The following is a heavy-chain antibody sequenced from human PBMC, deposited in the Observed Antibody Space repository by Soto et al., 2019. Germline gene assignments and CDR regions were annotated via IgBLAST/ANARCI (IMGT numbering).Heavy chain of an antibody. J-gene: IGHJ4*02. CDR2: IIPIFGTA. V-gene: IGHV1-69*06. CDR1: GGTFSSYA. Sequence: QVQLVQSGAEVKKPGSSVKVSCKASGGTFSSYAISWVRQAPGQGLEWMGGIIPIFGTANYAQKFQGRVTSTADKSTSTAYMERNSLRSEDTAVYYCAVRCYGTNFRGHFDYWGQGTLVTVSS. CDR3: AVRCYGTNFRGHFDY. D-gene: IGHD2-2*01.